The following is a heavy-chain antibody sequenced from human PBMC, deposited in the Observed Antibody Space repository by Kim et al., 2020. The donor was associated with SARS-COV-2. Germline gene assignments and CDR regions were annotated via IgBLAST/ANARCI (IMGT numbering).Heavy chain of an antibody. Sequence: GSLRLSCAASGFTFSSYWMSWVRQPPGKGLEWVANIKPDGSADYYVDSVKGRFTISRDNAKNSLYLQMNNLRAEDTAVYYCTTGGGYWGQGTLVTVSS. D-gene: IGHD3-10*01. CDR1: GFTFSSYW. V-gene: IGHV3-7*01. J-gene: IGHJ4*02. CDR3: TTGGGY. CDR2: IKPDGSAD.